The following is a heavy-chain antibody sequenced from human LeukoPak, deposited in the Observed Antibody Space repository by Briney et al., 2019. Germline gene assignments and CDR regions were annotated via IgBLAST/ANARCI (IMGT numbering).Heavy chain of an antibody. V-gene: IGHV4-59*01. Sequence: PSETLSLTCTVSGGSISSYYWSWIRQPPGKGLEWIGYIYYSGSTNYNPSLKSRVTISVDTSKNQFSLKLSSVTAADTAVYYCARDKGLWFGDFNPFDYWGQGTLVTVSS. CDR1: GGSISSYY. CDR3: ARDKGLWFGDFNPFDY. J-gene: IGHJ4*02. D-gene: IGHD3-10*01. CDR2: IYYSGST.